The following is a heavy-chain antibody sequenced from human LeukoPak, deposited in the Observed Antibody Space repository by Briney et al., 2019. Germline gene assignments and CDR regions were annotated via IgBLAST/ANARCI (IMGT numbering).Heavy chain of an antibody. CDR2: ISGSRGNT. J-gene: IGHJ4*02. D-gene: IGHD6-13*01. Sequence: GGSLRLSCAASGFSFSSYAMSWVRQAPGKGLEWVSAISGSRGNTYYADSVRGRFTISRVNSKNTLYLQMNSLRAEDTAIYYCAKVSWANYFDYWGQGTLVTVSS. CDR3: AKVSWANYFDY. V-gene: IGHV3-23*01. CDR1: GFSFSSYA.